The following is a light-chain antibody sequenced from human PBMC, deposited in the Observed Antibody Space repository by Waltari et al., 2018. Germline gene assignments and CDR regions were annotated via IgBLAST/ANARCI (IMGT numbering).Light chain of an antibody. V-gene: IGKV3-20*01. CDR3: QQYGRSPPWT. CDR2: AAS. Sequence: EIVLTQSPGTLSLSPGDGATLSCRASQTVTSNYLAWYQFKPGQAPRLLIYAASTRATGIPDRFSGIGSDTDFTLTISRLESDDFAVYYCQQYGRSPPWTFGQGTKVEIK. CDR1: QTVTSNY. J-gene: IGKJ1*01.